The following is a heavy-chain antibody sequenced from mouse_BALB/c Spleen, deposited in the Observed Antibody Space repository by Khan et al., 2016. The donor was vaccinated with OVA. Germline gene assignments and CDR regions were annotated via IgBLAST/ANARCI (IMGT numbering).Heavy chain of an antibody. D-gene: IGHD2-3*01. CDR3: ARDGSPDCFDY. V-gene: IGHV1-9*01. Sequence: QVQLKQSGAELMKPGASVKISCKATGYTFSSYWIEWVKQRPGHGLEWIGEILPGSGSTNYNEKFKGKATFTADTFSNTAYMKLSSLTSEDSAVCYWARDGSPDCFDYWGQGTTLTVSS. CDR2: ILPGSGST. J-gene: IGHJ2*01. CDR1: GYTFSSYW.